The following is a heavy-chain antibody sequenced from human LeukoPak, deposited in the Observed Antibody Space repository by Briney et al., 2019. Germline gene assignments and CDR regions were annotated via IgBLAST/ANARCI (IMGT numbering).Heavy chain of an antibody. CDR3: ARDVGRAAAGTW. V-gene: IGHV4-39*07. Sequence: PSETLSLTCTVSGGSISSSSYYWGWIRQPPGRGLEWIGSIYYSGSTYYNPSLKSRVTISVDTSKNQFSLKLSSVTAADTAVYYCARDVGRAAAGTWWGQGTLVTVSS. CDR1: GGSISSSSYY. D-gene: IGHD6-13*01. J-gene: IGHJ4*02. CDR2: IYYSGST.